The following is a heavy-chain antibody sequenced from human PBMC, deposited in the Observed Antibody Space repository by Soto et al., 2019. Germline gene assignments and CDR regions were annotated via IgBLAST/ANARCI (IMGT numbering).Heavy chain of an antibody. CDR3: ARDPPCFHSALDF. D-gene: IGHD3-16*01. J-gene: IGHJ4*02. CDR2: TYYRSRWYS. Sequence: SQTLSLTCAIPGDSVSSNGAAWNWIRQSPSRGLEWLGRTYYRSRWYSDYAPSVKSRITVNPDTSQNQFSLQLNSVTPEDTAIYYCARDPPCFHSALDFWGQGTLVTVSS. V-gene: IGHV6-1*01. CDR1: GDSVSSNGAA.